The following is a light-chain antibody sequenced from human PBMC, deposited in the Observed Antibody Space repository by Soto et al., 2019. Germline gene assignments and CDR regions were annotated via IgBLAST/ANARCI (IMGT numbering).Light chain of an antibody. J-gene: IGKJ1*01. CDR3: QQYNNWWT. Sequence: EIVMTQSPATLSVSPGERATLYCRASQSINSNLAWYQQKPGQTPRLLIYGASTRATGIPARFSGSGSGTDFPLNISSLQSEDFAVYYCQQYNNWWTFGQGTKVEIK. CDR2: GAS. CDR1: QSINSN. V-gene: IGKV3-15*01.